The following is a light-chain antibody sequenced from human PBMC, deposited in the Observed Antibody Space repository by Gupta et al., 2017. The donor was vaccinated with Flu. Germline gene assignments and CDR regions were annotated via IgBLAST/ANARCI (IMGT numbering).Light chain of an antibody. J-gene: IGKJ1*01. CDR1: QRLVYSDGNTV. CDR3: MQGAYGPLA. Sequence: VTLGQTAAVTCRSSQRLVYSDGNTVVHWFQQRPGPAPRRLIDLVSHRESGGPDRCSGSGSGKEFTRNISRVEAEVVGSYFCMQGAYGPLAFGQGTKVEI. V-gene: IGKV2-30*01. CDR2: LVS.